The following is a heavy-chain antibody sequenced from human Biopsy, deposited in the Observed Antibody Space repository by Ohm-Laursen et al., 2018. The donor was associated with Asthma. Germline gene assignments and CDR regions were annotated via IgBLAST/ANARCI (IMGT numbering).Heavy chain of an antibody. CDR2: SDHRGST. CDR3: AGGPEWSGLDV. CDR1: AFSVRDYY. Sequence: SDTLSLTCSIYAFSVRDYYWTWVRQPPGKGLEWIGESDHRGSTNINPTLKSRVTISKNTSASNFSLKVRPVTATDTAIYYCAGGPEWSGLDVWGQGTTVTVSS. D-gene: IGHD3-3*01. J-gene: IGHJ6*02. V-gene: IGHV4-34*01.